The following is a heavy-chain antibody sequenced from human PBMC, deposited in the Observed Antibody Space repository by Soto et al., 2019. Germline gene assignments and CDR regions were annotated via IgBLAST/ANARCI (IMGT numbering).Heavy chain of an antibody. J-gene: IGHJ4*02. CDR1: GFAFSTYG. CDR3: ARGLYGDYAPYYFDY. CDR2: IWYDGTNK. Sequence: QVHLVESGGGVVQPGRSLRLSCAASGFAFSTYGMHWVRQAPGKGLDWVAVIWYDGTNKYYGDSVKGRFTISRDNSKNTLYLEMNSLRAEDTGVYYCARGLYGDYAPYYFDYWGQGTLVTVSS. V-gene: IGHV3-33*01. D-gene: IGHD4-17*01.